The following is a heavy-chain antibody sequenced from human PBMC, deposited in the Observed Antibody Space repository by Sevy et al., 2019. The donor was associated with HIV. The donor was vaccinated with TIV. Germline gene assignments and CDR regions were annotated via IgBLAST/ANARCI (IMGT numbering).Heavy chain of an antibody. J-gene: IGHJ6*02. CDR2: ISGSGGST. D-gene: IGHD2-15*01. V-gene: IGHV3-23*01. CDR3: AKGDRSFYGIDV. Sequence: GGSLRLSCAASGFTFGTYVMNWVRQAPGKGLEWVSGISGSGGSTYYADSVKGRITISRGNSKKTVYLQMNSLRAEDTAVYYCAKGDRSFYGIDVWGQGTTVTVSS. CDR1: GFTFGTYV.